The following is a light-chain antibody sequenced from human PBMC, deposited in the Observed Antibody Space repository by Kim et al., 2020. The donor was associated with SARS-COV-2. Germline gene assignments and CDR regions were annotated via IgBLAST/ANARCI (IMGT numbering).Light chain of an antibody. Sequence: QSALTQPASVSGSPGQSITISCTGTSSDVGSYNLVSWYQQHPGKAPKLMICEVNKWPSGVSNRFSGSKSGNTASLTISGLQAEDEADYYCCSYAGSSTYVFGTGTKVTVL. CDR2: EVN. V-gene: IGLV2-23*02. J-gene: IGLJ1*01. CDR1: SSDVGSYNL. CDR3: CSYAGSSTYV.